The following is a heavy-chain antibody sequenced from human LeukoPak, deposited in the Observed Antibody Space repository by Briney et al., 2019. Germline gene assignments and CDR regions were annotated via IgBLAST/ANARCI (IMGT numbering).Heavy chain of an antibody. CDR2: MNPNSGNT. V-gene: IGHV1-8*01. J-gene: IGHJ6*02. CDR3: ARVLKVRRFLEWPPRGSYYYGMDV. CDR1: GYTFTSYD. Sequence: ASVTVSCTASGYTFTSYDINWVRQATGQGLEWMGWMNPNSGNTGYAQKFQGRVTMTRNTSISTAYMELSSLRSEDTAVYYCARVLKVRRFLEWPPRGSYYYGMDVWGQGTTVTVSS. D-gene: IGHD3-3*01.